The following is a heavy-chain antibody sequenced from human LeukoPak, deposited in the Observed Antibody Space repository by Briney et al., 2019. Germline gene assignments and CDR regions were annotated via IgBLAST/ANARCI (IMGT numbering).Heavy chain of an antibody. Sequence: GGSLRLSCAASGFTFSSYAMHWVRQAPGKGLEHVSAISSNGGSTYYANSVRGRFTISRDNSKNTLYLQMGSLRAEDMAVYYCARAGSSSWSDFDYWGQGTLVTVSS. CDR1: GFTFSSYA. V-gene: IGHV3-64*01. J-gene: IGHJ4*02. D-gene: IGHD6-13*01. CDR2: ISSNGGST. CDR3: ARAGSSSWSDFDY.